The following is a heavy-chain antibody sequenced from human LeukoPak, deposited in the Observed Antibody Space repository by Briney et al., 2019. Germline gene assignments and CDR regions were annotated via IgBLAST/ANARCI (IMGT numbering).Heavy chain of an antibody. D-gene: IGHD6-19*01. CDR2: INHSGST. Sequence: SETLSLTCTVSGGSISSGDYYWSWIRQPPGKGLEWIGEINHSGSTNYNPSLKSRVTISVDTSKNQFSLKLSSVTAADTAVYYCARGRIAVAGTRDYFDYWGQGTLATVSS. V-gene: IGHV4-39*07. CDR1: GGSISSGDYY. CDR3: ARGRIAVAGTRDYFDY. J-gene: IGHJ4*02.